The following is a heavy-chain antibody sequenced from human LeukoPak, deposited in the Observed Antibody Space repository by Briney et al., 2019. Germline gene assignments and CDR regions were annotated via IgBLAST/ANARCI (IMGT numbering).Heavy chain of an antibody. J-gene: IGHJ6*02. Sequence: ASVKVSCKASGYTFSSYGISWVRQAPGQGLEWMGWISAYNGNTNYAQKLQGRVTMTTDTSTSTAYMELRSLRSDDTAVYYCARDRLYSYGYYGMDVWGQGTTVTVSS. CDR2: ISAYNGNT. CDR1: GYTFSSYG. V-gene: IGHV1-18*01. D-gene: IGHD5-18*01. CDR3: ARDRLYSYGYYGMDV.